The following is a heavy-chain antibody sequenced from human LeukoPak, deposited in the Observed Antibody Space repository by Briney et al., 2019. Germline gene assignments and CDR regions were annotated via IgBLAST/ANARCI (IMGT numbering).Heavy chain of an antibody. V-gene: IGHV4-39*07. CDR3: ARGGDYGYFQH. CDR2: IYYSGST. D-gene: IGHD4-17*01. Sequence: SETLSLTCTFSGGSISSSSYYWAAIRQPPGKGLEWIGSIYYSGSTYYNPSLKSRVTISVDTSKNQFSLKLSSVTAADTAVYYCARGGDYGYFQHWGQGTLVTVSS. J-gene: IGHJ1*01. CDR1: GGSISSSSYY.